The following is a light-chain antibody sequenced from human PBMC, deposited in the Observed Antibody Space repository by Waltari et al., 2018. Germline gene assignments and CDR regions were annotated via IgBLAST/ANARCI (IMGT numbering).Light chain of an antibody. CDR3: QQYNNWPPMT. J-gene: IGKJ5*01. V-gene: IGKV3-15*01. CDR2: GAS. CDR1: QSVSSN. Sequence: IVMTQSPATLPVSPGERATLSCRASQSVSSNFAWYQQKPGQAPRLLIYGASTRATGIPARFSGSGSGTEFTLTSSSLQSEDLALYYCQQYNNWPPMTFGQGTRLEIK.